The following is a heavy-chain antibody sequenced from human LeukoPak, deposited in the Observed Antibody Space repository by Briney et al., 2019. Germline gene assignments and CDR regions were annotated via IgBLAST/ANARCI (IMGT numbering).Heavy chain of an antibody. CDR1: GFTFSSYW. D-gene: IGHD1-1*01. V-gene: IGHV3-7*01. CDR3: ARGPGKYYFDY. Sequence: GGSLRLSCAASGFTFSSYWMSWVRQAPGEGLEWVANIKQDGSEKYYVDSVKGRFTISRDNAKNSLYLQMNSLRAEDTAVYYCARGPGKYYFDYWGQGTLVTVSS. CDR2: IKQDGSEK. J-gene: IGHJ4*02.